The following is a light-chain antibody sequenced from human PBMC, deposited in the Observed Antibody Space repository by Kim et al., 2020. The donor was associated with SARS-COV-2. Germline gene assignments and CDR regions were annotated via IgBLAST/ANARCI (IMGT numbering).Light chain of an antibody. CDR1: QDSSNY. Sequence: DIQMTQSPSSLSASVGDRVTITCQASQDSSNYLNWYQQKPGKAPKLLIYDASNLETGVPSRFSGSGSGTDFTFTISSLQPEDIATYYCQQYDNLLLTFGGGTKVDIK. CDR2: DAS. V-gene: IGKV1-33*01. J-gene: IGKJ4*01. CDR3: QQYDNLLLT.